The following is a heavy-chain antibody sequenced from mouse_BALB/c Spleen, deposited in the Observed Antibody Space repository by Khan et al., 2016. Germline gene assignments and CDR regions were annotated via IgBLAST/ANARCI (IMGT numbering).Heavy chain of an antibody. V-gene: IGHV2-9*02. J-gene: IGHJ3*01. CDR3: ARDNWDAY. CDR1: GFSLTSYG. Sequence: LELVESGPGLVAPSQSLSITCTVSGFSLTSYGVHWVRQPPGKGLEWLGVIWAGGSTNYNSALMSRLSISKDNSKSQVFLKMNSLQTDDTAMYYCARDNWDAYWGQGTLVTVSA. CDR2: IWAGGST. D-gene: IGHD4-1*01.